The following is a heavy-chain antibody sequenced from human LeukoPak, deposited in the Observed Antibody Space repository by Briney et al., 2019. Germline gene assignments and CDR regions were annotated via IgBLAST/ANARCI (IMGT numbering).Heavy chain of an antibody. D-gene: IGHD3-10*01. CDR2: INPSGGST. Sequence: GASVKVSCKASGYTFTSYYMHWVRQAPGQGLEWMGIINPSGGSTSYAQKFQGRVTMTRDTSISTAYMELSRLRSDDTAVYYCARELTMVRGSGYFDYWGQGTLVTVSS. V-gene: IGHV1-46*01. J-gene: IGHJ4*02. CDR1: GYTFTSYY. CDR3: ARELTMVRGSGYFDY.